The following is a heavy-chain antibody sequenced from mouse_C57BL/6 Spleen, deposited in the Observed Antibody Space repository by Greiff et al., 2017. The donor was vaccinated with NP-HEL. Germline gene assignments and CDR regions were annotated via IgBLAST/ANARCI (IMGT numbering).Heavy chain of an antibody. J-gene: IGHJ2*01. Sequence: VQLQQPGAELVKPGASVKMSCKASGYTFTSYWITWVKQRPGQGLEWIGDIYPGSGSTDYNEKFKSKATLTVDTSSSTAYMQLSSLTSEDSAVYYCARRGYYGSSYDYWGQGTTLTVSS. V-gene: IGHV1-55*01. CDR3: ARRGYYGSSYDY. CDR2: IYPGSGST. D-gene: IGHD1-1*01. CDR1: GYTFTSYW.